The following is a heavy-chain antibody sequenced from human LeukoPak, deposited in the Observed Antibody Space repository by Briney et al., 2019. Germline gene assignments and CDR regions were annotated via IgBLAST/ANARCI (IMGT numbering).Heavy chain of an antibody. V-gene: IGHV4-30-2*01. CDR2: IYHSGST. CDR1: GGSISSGGYY. Sequence: SETLSLTCTVSGGSISSGGYYWCWIRQPPGKGLEWIGYIYHSGSTYYNPSLKSRVTISVDRSKNQFSLKLSSVTAADTAVYYCVRCGSYCLDYWGQGTLVTVSS. J-gene: IGHJ4*02. D-gene: IGHD1-26*01. CDR3: VRCGSYCLDY.